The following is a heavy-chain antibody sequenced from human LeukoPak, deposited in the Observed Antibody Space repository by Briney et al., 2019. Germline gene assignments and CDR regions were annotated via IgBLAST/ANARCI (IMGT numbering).Heavy chain of an antibody. J-gene: IGHJ4*02. CDR3: ARLSSAYDPYYFDY. V-gene: IGHV4-38-2*02. D-gene: IGHD5-12*01. CDR1: NFSISSDYF. Sequence: SETLSLTCTVSNFSISSDYFWGWIRQPPGKGLEWIGTISRTGSTYYNPSLESRVSISIDTSENHFSLNLNSVTAADTAIYYCARLSSAYDPYYFDYWGQGTLVTVSS. CDR2: ISRTGST.